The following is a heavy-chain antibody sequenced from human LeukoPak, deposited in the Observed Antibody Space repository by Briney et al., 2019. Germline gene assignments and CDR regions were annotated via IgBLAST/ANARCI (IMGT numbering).Heavy chain of an antibody. V-gene: IGHV3-23*01. CDR1: GFTFSSYA. Sequence: PGGSLRLSCAASGFTFSSYAMSWVRQAPGKGLEWVSAISGSGGSTYYADSVKGRFTISRDNSKNTPYLQMNSLRAEDTAVYYCAKGGSPGSSSWYLDYWGQGTLVTVSS. J-gene: IGHJ4*02. CDR2: ISGSGGST. CDR3: AKGGSPGSSSWYLDY. D-gene: IGHD6-13*01.